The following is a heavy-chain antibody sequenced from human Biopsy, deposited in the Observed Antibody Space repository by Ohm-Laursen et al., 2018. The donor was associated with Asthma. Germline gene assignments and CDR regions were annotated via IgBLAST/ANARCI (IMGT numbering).Heavy chain of an antibody. D-gene: IGHD4-23*01. CDR2: IYDSGRT. Sequence: TLSLTCTVSGGSINNFYWSWIRQEPGKGLEWIGNIYDSGRTYYKSSLKSRITISVDSSKNQLSLTLTSVTAADTAIYYCARGVDYGGNHVDSWGQGILVTVSA. CDR1: GGSINNFY. CDR3: ARGVDYGGNHVDS. V-gene: IGHV4-31*03. J-gene: IGHJ4*02.